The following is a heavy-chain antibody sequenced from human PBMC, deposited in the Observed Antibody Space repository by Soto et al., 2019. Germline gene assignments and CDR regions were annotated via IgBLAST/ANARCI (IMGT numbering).Heavy chain of an antibody. CDR1: GGSIRDYF. V-gene: IGHV4-59*01. CDR3: AGVGGDDFGDSGGFDY. D-gene: IGHD4-17*01. J-gene: IGHJ4*02. Sequence: QVQLQESGPGLVKPSETLSLTCTVSGGSIRDYFWTWIRQPPGKGLEWIGYIYYSGRTNYNPSLKSRVSISVDTSKNNFSLQLRSVTAADTAVYYCAGVGGDDFGDSGGFDYWGQGTLVTVSS. CDR2: IYYSGRT.